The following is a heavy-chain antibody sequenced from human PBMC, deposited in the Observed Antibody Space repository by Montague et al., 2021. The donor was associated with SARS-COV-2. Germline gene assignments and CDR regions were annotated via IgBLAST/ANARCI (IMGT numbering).Heavy chain of an antibody. D-gene: IGHD3-10*01. Sequence: KKNNGSTSXNPSLKRRVTMSIDSSNNQVSLKLSSITAVDTAVYYCATRSTLWFGEDWGQGNLVTVSS. CDR2: KKNNGST. J-gene: IGHJ4*02. V-gene: IGHV4-34*01. CDR3: ATRSTLWFGED.